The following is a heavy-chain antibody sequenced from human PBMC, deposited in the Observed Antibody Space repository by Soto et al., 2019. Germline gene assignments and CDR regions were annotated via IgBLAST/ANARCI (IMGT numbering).Heavy chain of an antibody. CDR3: ARDSAALGSYFNY. CDR2: IFYSGST. D-gene: IGHD3-10*01. CDR1: GGSISSGNYY. Sequence: QVQLQESGPGLVKPSQTLSLTCTVSGGSISSGNYYWSWIRQHPGKGLEWIGYIFYSGSTHYNPSLKSRVTISVDTSKTQFSLRLSSVTAADTAVYYCARDSAALGSYFNYWGQGTVVTVSS. J-gene: IGHJ4*02. V-gene: IGHV4-31*03.